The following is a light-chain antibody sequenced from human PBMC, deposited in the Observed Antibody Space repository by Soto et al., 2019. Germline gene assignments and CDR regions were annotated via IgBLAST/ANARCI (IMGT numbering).Light chain of an antibody. V-gene: IGKV3-20*01. CDR2: GAS. CDR1: RSVSSY. Sequence: LLTQSPGTLSLSPRERATLSCRATRSVSSYLARYQQKPGQAPRLLIYGASSRATGIPDRFSGSGSGTDFTLTISRLEPEDFAVYYCQHYGSSQWTFGQGTKVDIK. J-gene: IGKJ1*01. CDR3: QHYGSSQWT.